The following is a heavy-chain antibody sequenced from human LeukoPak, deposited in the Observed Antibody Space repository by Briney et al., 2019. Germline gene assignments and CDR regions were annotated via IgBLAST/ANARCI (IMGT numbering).Heavy chain of an antibody. D-gene: IGHD2-15*01. CDR3: ARVAGYCSGGSCYLYYYYYYMDV. CDR2: ISSSGSTI. J-gene: IGHJ6*03. Sequence: PGGSLRLSCAASGFTFSSYEMNWVRQAPGKGLEWVSYISSSGSTIYYADSVKGRFTISRDNAKNSLYLQMNSLRAEDTAVYYCARVAGYCSGGSCYLYYYYYYMDVWGKGTTVTVSS. CDR1: GFTFSSYE. V-gene: IGHV3-48*03.